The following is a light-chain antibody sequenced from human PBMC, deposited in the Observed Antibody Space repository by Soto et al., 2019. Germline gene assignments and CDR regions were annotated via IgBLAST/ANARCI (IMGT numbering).Light chain of an antibody. V-gene: IGKV3-15*01. J-gene: IGKJ2*01. CDR3: QEYNNWPPMYT. CDR2: GAS. Sequence: EIVMTQSPATLSVSPGETATLSCRASQSVSSNLAWYQQKPGQAPRLLIYGASTRATGIPARFSGSGSGTEFTLTIRSLQSEDLAVYYCQEYNNWPPMYTFGQGTKLEIK. CDR1: QSVSSN.